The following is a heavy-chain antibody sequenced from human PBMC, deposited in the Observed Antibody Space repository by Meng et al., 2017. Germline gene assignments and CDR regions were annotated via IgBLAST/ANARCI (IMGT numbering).Heavy chain of an antibody. J-gene: IGHJ5*02. CDR1: GGTFSSYA. CDR3: ASGPPGWFDP. Sequence: QLQLGQPEAEVKRPGSWLKASCKASGGTFSSYAISWVRQAPGQGLEWMGGIIPIFGTANYAQKFQGRVTITADKSTSTAYMELSSLRSEDTAVYYCASGPPGWFDPWGQGTLVTVSS. D-gene: IGHD7-27*01. V-gene: IGHV1-69*06. CDR2: IIPIFGTA.